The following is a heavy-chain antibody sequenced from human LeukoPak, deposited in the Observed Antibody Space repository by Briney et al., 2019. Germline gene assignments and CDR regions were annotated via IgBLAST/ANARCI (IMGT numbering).Heavy chain of an antibody. Sequence: GASVKVSCKASGYTFTSYGICWVRQAPGQGLEWMGWISAYNGNTNYAENLQGRVTMTTDTSTSTAYMELRSLRSDDTAVYYCARDADNWLDPWGQGTLVTVSS. CDR3: ARDADNWLDP. CDR2: ISAYNGNT. V-gene: IGHV1-18*01. CDR1: GYTFTSYG. J-gene: IGHJ5*02.